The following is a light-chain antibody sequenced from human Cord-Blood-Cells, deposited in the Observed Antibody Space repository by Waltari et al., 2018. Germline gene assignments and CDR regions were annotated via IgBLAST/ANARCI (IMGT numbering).Light chain of an antibody. V-gene: IGKV3-11*01. CDR1: QSVSSY. J-gene: IGKJ2*01. CDR2: DAS. CDR3: QQERT. Sequence: EIVLTQCPDSMSLSSGDRATLSCRASQSVSSYLAWYQQKPSQAPRLLIYDASNRATGIPARFSGSGSGTDFTLTISSLEPEDFAVYYCQQERTFGQGTKLEIK.